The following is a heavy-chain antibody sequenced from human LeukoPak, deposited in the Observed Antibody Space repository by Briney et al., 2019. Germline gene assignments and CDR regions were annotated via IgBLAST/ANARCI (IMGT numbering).Heavy chain of an antibody. V-gene: IGHV3-7*01. CDR1: GFTFSSYW. D-gene: IGHD3-10*01. J-gene: IGHJ4*02. CDR3: ARELLPYYYGSGSHDY. Sequence: GGSLRLSCAASGFTFSSYWMSWVRQAPGKGLEWVANIKQDGSEKYYVDSVKGRFTISRDNAKNSLYLQMNSLRAEDTAVYYRARELLPYYYGSGSHDYWGQGTLVTVSS. CDR2: IKQDGSEK.